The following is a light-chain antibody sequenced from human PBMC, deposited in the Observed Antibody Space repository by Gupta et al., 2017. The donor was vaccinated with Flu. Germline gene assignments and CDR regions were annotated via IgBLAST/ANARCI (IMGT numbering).Light chain of an antibody. CDR3: QQDHDWPWT. V-gene: IGKV3-15*01. CDR1: QTISTN. J-gene: IGKJ1*01. Sequence: ELVMTQSPATLSVSPGERATLSCRASQTISTNLAWYQQIPGQVPRLLIYGASTRATGIPVRFSGRGSGTEFTLTISSLQPEDFEIYYCQQDHDWPWTFGQGTKEDIK. CDR2: GAS.